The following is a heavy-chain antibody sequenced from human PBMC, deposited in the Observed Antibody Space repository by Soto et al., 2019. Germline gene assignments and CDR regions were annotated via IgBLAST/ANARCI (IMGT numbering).Heavy chain of an antibody. CDR1: GGTFSSYT. CDR2: IIPILGIA. D-gene: IGHD2-15*01. V-gene: IGHV1-69*08. Sequence: QVQLVQSGAEVKKPGSSVKVSCKASGGTFSSYTISWVRQAPGQGLEWMGRIIPILGIANYAQKFQGRVTITADKSTSTAYMELSSLRSEDTAVYYCARDAPLGCSGGSCYPNPMYYFDYWGQGTLVTVSS. J-gene: IGHJ4*02. CDR3: ARDAPLGCSGGSCYPNPMYYFDY.